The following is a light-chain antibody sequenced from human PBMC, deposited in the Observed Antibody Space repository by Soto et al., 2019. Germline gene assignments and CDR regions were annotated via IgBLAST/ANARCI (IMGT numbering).Light chain of an antibody. CDR2: EGS. CDR1: SSHIGSYNL. V-gene: IGLV2-23*01. CDR3: CSYAGSSTSV. Sequence: QSVLTQPASVSGSPGQSITSSCAGTSSHIGSYNLVSWYQHHPGKAPKLIIYEGSQRPSAVSDRFSGSESGNTASLTISGLQAEDEADYYCCSYAGSSTSVFGTGTKVTVL. J-gene: IGLJ1*01.